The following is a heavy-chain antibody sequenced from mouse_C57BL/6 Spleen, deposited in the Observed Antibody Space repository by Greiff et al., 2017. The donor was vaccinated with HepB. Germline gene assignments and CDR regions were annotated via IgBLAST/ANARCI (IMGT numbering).Heavy chain of an antibody. CDR3: TRDYYGSECFDV. CDR1: GYTFTDYE. J-gene: IGHJ1*03. V-gene: IGHV1-15*01. CDR2: IDPETGGT. D-gene: IGHD1-1*01. Sequence: QVQLQQSGAELVRPGASVTLSCKASGYTFTDYEMHWVKQTPVHGLEWIGAIDPETGGTAYNQKFKGKAILTADKSSSTAYMELRSLTSEDSAVYYCTRDYYGSECFDVWGTGTTVTVSS.